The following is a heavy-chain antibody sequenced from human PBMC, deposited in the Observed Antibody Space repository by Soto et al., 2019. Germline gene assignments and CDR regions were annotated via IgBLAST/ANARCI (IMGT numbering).Heavy chain of an antibody. CDR2: INHSGST. CDR3: ARALYSSGWYI. Sequence: SETPSLTCAVYGGSFSGYYWSWIRQPPGKGLEWIGEINHSGSTNYNPSLKSRVTISVDTSKNQFSLKLSSVTAADTAVYYCARALYSSGWYIWGQGTLVTVSS. D-gene: IGHD6-19*01. V-gene: IGHV4-34*01. J-gene: IGHJ4*02. CDR1: GGSFSGYY.